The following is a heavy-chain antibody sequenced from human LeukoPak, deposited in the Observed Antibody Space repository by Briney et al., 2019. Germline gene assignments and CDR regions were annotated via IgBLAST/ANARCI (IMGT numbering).Heavy chain of an antibody. CDR3: ARTLMSFDI. V-gene: IGHV4-34*01. J-gene: IGHJ3*02. D-gene: IGHD3-16*01. CDR2: INHSGST. Sequence: PSGTLSLTCAVYGGSFSGYYWSWIRQPPGKGLEWIGEINHSGSTNYNPSLKSRVTISVDTSKNQFSLKLSSVTAADTAVYYCARTLMSFDIWGQGTMVTVSS. CDR1: GGSFSGYY.